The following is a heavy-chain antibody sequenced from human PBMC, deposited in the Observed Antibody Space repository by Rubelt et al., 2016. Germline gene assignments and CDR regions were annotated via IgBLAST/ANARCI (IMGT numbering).Heavy chain of an antibody. V-gene: IGHV3-53*01. Sequence: PGGSLRLSCGASGLTVRSNYMSWVRQAPGKGLEWVSMINSAGDTYYADSVKGRFVISRDNSKNTLYLQMSSLRAEDTAVYYCAKGTVRTATPSEFDYWGQGTLVTVSS. J-gene: IGHJ4*02. D-gene: IGHD2-15*01. CDR1: GLTVRSNY. CDR2: INSAGDT. CDR3: AKGTVRTATPSEFDY.